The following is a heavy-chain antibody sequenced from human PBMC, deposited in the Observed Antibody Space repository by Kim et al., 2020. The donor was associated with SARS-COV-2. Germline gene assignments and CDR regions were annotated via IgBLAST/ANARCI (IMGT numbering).Heavy chain of an antibody. CDR3: ARGIGNY. CDR2: VGSNK. J-gene: IGHJ4*02. Sequence: VGSNKYYADSVKGRFTISRDNSKNTLYLQMNSLRAEDTAVYYCARGIGNYWGQGTLVTVSS. V-gene: IGHV3-33*01. D-gene: IGHD1-1*01.